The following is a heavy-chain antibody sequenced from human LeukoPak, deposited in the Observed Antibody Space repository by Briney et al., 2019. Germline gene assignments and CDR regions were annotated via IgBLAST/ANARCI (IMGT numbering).Heavy chain of an antibody. CDR2: ISAYNGNT. J-gene: IGHJ5*02. CDR1: GYTFTSYG. Sequence: ASVKVSCKASGYTFTSYGISWVRQALGQGLEWMGWISAYNGNTNYAQKLQGRVTMTTDTSTSTAYMELRSLRSDDTAVYYCARAIRARYFDWLLPGWFDPWGQGTLVTVSS. CDR3: ARAIRARYFDWLLPGWFDP. D-gene: IGHD3-9*01. V-gene: IGHV1-18*01.